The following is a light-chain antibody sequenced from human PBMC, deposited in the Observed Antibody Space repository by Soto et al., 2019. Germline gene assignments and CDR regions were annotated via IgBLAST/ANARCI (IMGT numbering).Light chain of an antibody. Sequence: QSVLTQPPSASGSPGQSVTISCTGTSDDVGGYNYVSWYQQYPGKAPKLMIYEVNKRPSGVPDRFSGSKSGNTASLTVSGLQAEDEADYYCSSHAGSNPVVFGGGTKL. J-gene: IGLJ2*01. V-gene: IGLV2-8*01. CDR2: EVN. CDR1: SDDVGGYNY. CDR3: SSHAGSNPVV.